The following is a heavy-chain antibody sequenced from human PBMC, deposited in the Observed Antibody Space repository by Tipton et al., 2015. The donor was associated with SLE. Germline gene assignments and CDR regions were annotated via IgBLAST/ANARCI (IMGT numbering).Heavy chain of an antibody. CDR1: GGSISSGGYH. J-gene: IGHJ6*03. CDR2: IYYNGIT. Sequence: TLSLTCTVSGGSISSGGYHWGWVRQHPGKGLEWIGYIYYNGITYFNPSLKSRITLSVDTTKNQFSLKRSSVTAADTAVYYCAREPVYFYCFMDVGGKGPTVTVSS. CDR3: AREPVYFYCFMDV. V-gene: IGHV4-31*03.